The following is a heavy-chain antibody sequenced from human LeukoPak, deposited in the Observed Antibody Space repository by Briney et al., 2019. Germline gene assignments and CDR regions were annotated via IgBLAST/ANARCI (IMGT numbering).Heavy chain of an antibody. CDR2: INPNSGGT. CDR1: GYTFTGYY. V-gene: IGHV1-2*02. D-gene: IGHD6-19*01. Sequence: GASVKVSCKASGYTFTGYYIHWVRQAPGQGLEWMGWINPNSGGTNYAQKLQGRVTMTTDTSTSTAYMELRSLRSDDTAVYYCARGVFSSGYYYYYMDVWGKGTTVTISS. J-gene: IGHJ6*03. CDR3: ARGVFSSGYYYYYMDV.